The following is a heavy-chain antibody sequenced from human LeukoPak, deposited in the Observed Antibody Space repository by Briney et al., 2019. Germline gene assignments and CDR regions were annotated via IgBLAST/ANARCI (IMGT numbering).Heavy chain of an antibody. D-gene: IGHD4-17*01. J-gene: IGHJ4*02. CDR3: AKVAGVGDYVRGGVFDY. CDR1: GGSISSSSYY. CDR2: ISGSGGST. Sequence: PSETLSLTCTVSGGSISSSSYYWGWIRQAPGKGLEWVSAISGSGGSTYYADSVKGRFTISRDNSKNTLYLQMNSLRAEDTAVYYCAKVAGVGDYVRGGVFDYWGQGTLVTVSS. V-gene: IGHV3-23*01.